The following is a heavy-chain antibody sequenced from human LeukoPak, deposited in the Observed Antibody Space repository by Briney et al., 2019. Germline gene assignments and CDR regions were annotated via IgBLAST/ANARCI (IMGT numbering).Heavy chain of an antibody. D-gene: IGHD2-21*02. Sequence: GGSLRLSCAASGFSFSSYAMHWVRQAPGKGLEWVAVIWYDGGNKYYADSVKGRFTISRDNSKNTLYLELNSLRAEDTAVYYCARGLTQIPRLATGLGHWGQGTLVTVSS. CDR1: GFSFSSYA. V-gene: IGHV3-33*01. CDR3: ARGLTQIPRLATGLGH. J-gene: IGHJ4*02. CDR2: IWYDGGNK.